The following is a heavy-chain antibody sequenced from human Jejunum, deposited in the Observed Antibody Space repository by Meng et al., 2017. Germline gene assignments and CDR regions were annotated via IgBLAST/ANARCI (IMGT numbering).Heavy chain of an antibody. CDR2: INHSGST. CDR1: GGFFSGYY. D-gene: IGHD6-19*01. Sequence: QVQGPEWGAGMLKPSGTLSPTCAVYGGFFSGYYWSWIRQPPGKGLEWIGEINHSGSTNYNPSLKSRVTISVDTSKNQFSLKLSSVTAADTAVYYCASPGYSSGWYRWYAFDIWGQGTMVTVSS. V-gene: IGHV4-34*01. CDR3: ASPGYSSGWYRWYAFDI. J-gene: IGHJ3*02.